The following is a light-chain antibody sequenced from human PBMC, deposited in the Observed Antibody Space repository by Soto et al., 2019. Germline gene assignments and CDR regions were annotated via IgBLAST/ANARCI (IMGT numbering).Light chain of an antibody. J-gene: IGLJ3*02. CDR2: DVI. CDR3: TSYTSSVTLV. CDR1: SSDVGAYNY. V-gene: IGLV2-14*01. Sequence: QSVLTQPASVSGSPGQSITISCTGTSSDVGAYNYVSWYQQHPGKVPKLIIYDVINRPSGVSSRFSGSKSVNTASLTISGLQAEDEADYYCTSYTSSVTLVFGGGTTLTVL.